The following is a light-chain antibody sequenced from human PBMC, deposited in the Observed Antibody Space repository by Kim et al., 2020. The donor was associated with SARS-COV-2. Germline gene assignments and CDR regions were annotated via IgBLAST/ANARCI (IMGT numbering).Light chain of an antibody. V-gene: IGKV1-39*01. CDR3: QQTYSTWT. J-gene: IGKJ1*01. CDR2: ATS. Sequence: DIQMTQSPSSLSAYVGDRVTITCRASQSISNFLNWYQQKPGQAPKLLIYATSTLQSGVPSRFSGSGSGTDFSLTISSLQPGDFATYYCQQTYSTWTFGQGTKVDIK. CDR1: QSISNF.